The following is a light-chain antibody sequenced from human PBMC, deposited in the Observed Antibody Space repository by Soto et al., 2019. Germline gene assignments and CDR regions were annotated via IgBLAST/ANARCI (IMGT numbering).Light chain of an antibody. CDR2: EVS. CDR3: SSYTTSNTVI. J-gene: IGLJ2*01. V-gene: IGLV2-14*01. CDR1: SSDFGTYNY. Sequence: QSVLTQPASVSGSPGQSITISCTGTSSDFGTYNYVSWYQQHPGKVPKLMIYEVSNRPSGVSSRFSGSKSGNTASLTISGLQAEDDADYYCSSYTTSNTVIFGGGTKLTVL.